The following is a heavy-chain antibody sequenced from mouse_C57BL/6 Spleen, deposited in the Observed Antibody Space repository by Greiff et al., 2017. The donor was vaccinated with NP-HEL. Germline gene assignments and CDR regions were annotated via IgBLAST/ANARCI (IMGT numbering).Heavy chain of an antibody. CDR2: IPYDGGN. V-gene: IGHV3-6*01. CDR3: AREQGSGSIYDGYYGVYFDY. J-gene: IGHJ2*01. CDR1: GYSITSGYF. Sequence: EVKLQESGPGLVKPSPSLSLSCSVTGYSITSGYFWNLIRQFPRNQLEWRGYIPYDGGNNYNPSLKNRTSITLDTSKNQFFLKLNSVTTEDTATYYCAREQGSGSIYDGYYGVYFDYWGQGTTLTVSS. D-gene: IGHD2-3*01.